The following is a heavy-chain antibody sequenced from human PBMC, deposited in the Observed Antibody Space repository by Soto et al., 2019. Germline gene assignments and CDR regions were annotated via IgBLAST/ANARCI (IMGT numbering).Heavy chain of an antibody. CDR1: GFTFSSYA. Sequence: PGGSLRLSCAASGFTFSSYAMSWVRQAPGKGLEWVSAISGSGGSTYYADSVKGRFTISRDNSKNTLYLQMNSLRAEDTAVYYCAKSDWSTVYYYGMDVWGQGATVTVSS. V-gene: IGHV3-23*01. CDR3: AKSDWSTVYYYGMDV. J-gene: IGHJ6*02. D-gene: IGHD3-9*01. CDR2: ISGSGGST.